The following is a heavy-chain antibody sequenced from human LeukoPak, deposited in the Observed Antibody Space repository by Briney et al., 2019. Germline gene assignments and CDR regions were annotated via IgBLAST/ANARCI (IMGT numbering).Heavy chain of an antibody. CDR1: GDSISSYN. Sequence: SETLSLTCTVSGDSISSYNWNWIRQLPGKGLEWIGSFYAGQITSYSSSLKSRVTISVDTSNNQFSLRLTSVTAADTAVYYCARGGGSWSSLFGALDIWGLGTMVSVSS. D-gene: IGHD6-13*01. J-gene: IGHJ3*02. CDR3: ARGGGSWSSLFGALDI. V-gene: IGHV4-59*01. CDR2: FYAGQIT.